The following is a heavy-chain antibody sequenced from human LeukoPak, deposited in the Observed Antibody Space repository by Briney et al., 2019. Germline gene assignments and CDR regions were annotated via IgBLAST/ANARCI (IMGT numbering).Heavy chain of an antibody. Sequence: SVKVSCKASGGTFSSYTISWVRQAPGQGLEWMGRIIPILGIANYAQKFQGRVTITADKSTSTAYMELSSLRSEDTAVCYCAREGRREYQLLSNPSFDPWGQGTLVTVSS. CDR1: GGTFSSYT. CDR2: IIPILGIA. D-gene: IGHD2-2*01. V-gene: IGHV1-69*04. CDR3: AREGRREYQLLSNPSFDP. J-gene: IGHJ5*02.